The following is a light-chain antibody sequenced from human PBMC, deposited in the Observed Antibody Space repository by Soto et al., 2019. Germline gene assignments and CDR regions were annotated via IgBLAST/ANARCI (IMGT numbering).Light chain of an antibody. J-gene: IGKJ4*01. Sequence: EIVLTQSPATLSASPGETATVSCRASQIVGSGFLAWYQQKVGQPPRLLIYTTSTRATGFPDRFSGSGSGTDVTLTIDRLEPEDFAVYYCQQYYSTPTTFGGGTKVEIK. CDR2: TTS. V-gene: IGKV3-20*01. CDR1: QIVGSGF. CDR3: QQYYSTPTT.